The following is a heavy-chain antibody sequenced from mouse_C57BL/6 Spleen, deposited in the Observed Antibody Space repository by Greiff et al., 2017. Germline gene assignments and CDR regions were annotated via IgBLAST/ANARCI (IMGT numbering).Heavy chain of an antibody. CDR2: IYLSDSEP. CDR3: ARWGGNYGTFAY. D-gene: IGHD2-1*01. V-gene: IGHV1-61*01. Sequence: VQLQQPGAELVRLGSSVRLSCKASGSTFTSYWMAWVKQRPGQGLEWIGNIYLSDSEPHYNQKFKDKATLTVDKSSSTAYMELSSLTSEDSAVYYCARWGGNYGTFAYWGQGTQVTVSA. J-gene: IGHJ3*01. CDR1: GSTFTSYW.